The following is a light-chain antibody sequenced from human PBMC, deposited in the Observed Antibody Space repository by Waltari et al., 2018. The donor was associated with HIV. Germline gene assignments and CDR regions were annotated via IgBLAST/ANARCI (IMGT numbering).Light chain of an antibody. CDR3: QAWDSSTVV. Sequence: SYELTQPPSVSVSPGQTASITCSGDKLGDKYVSWYQQKTGQSPVVVMYEDRKRPSGIPERFSGSNSGNTATQTISGTQAMDEADYYCQAWDSSTVVFGGGTKLTVL. J-gene: IGLJ2*01. CDR2: EDR. V-gene: IGLV3-1*01. CDR1: KLGDKY.